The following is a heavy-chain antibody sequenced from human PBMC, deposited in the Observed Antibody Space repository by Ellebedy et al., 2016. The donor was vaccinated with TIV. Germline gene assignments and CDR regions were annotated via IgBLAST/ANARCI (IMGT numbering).Heavy chain of an antibody. CDR2: MFHSGST. Sequence: GSLRLSXSVSHFAIRGGYYWGWIRQTPGKGLEWIGSMFHSGSTYYNPSLRGRVTMSVDTSKNQLSLKLTSVTAADTAIYYCARMTSRGFSTPAYWGQGTLVTVSS. V-gene: IGHV4-38-2*02. D-gene: IGHD5-12*01. J-gene: IGHJ4*02. CDR1: HFAIRGGYY. CDR3: ARMTSRGFSTPAY.